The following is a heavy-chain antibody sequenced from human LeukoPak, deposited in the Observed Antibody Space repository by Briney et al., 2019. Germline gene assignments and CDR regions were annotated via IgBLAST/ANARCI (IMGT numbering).Heavy chain of an antibody. V-gene: IGHV1-46*01. J-gene: IGHJ4*02. CDR1: GYTFTSYY. CDR3: ARESREYYFDY. Sequence: APVKVSCKASGYTFTSYYMHWVRQAPGQGLEWMGIINPSGGSTSYAQKFQGRVTMTRDTSTSTVYMELSSLRSEDTAVYYCARESREYYFDYWGQGTLVTVSS. CDR2: INPSGGST.